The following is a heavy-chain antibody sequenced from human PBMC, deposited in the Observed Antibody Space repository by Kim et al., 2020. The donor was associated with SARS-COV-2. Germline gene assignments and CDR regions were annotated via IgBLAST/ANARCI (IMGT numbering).Heavy chain of an antibody. J-gene: IGHJ5*02. CDR1: GDTFTKLA. D-gene: IGHD2-2*01. CDR3: ASSCTITTCHWFDP. CDR2: FIPEDVET. Sequence: ASVKVSCKVSGDTFTKLAMHWVRQAPGKGLEWMGGFIPEDVETIYAQKFQGRVTMTEDPSTDTAYMELSSLRSEDTAVYYCASSCTITTCHWFDPWGQGTLVPVFS. V-gene: IGHV1-24*01.